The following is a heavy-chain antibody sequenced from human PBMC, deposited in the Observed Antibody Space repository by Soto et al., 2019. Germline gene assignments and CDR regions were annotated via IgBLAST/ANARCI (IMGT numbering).Heavy chain of an antibody. V-gene: IGHV3-21*01. CDR3: ARDIIGGGYYWSVKPSYYYYGMDV. CDR1: GFTFSSYS. J-gene: IGHJ6*02. D-gene: IGHD3-22*01. Sequence: EVQLVESGGGLVKPGGSLRLSCAASGFTFSSYSMNWVRQAPGKGLEWVSSIGSSSSYIYYADSVKGRFTISRDNAKNSLYVQMNSLRAEDTAVYYCARDIIGGGYYWSVKPSYYYYGMDVWGQGTTVTVSS. CDR2: IGSSSSYI.